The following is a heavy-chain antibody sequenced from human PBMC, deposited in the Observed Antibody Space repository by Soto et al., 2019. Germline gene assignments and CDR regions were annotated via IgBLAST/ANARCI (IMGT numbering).Heavy chain of an antibody. CDR2: IYPGDSET. J-gene: IGHJ5*02. V-gene: IGHV5-51*01. CDR1: GYSFSTYW. Sequence: GESLKISCKGSGYSFSTYWIAWVRQMPGKGLEWMGIIYPGDSETRYSPSFEGQVTISADKSISTAYLEWNSLKASDTAMYFCARRRSVINWFDPWGQGTLVTVSS. CDR3: ARRRSVINWFDP. D-gene: IGHD1-26*01.